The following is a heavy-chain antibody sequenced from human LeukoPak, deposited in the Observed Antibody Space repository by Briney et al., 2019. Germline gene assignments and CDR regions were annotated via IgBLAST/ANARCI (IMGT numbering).Heavy chain of an antibody. CDR3: ARDLDCSSTSCYEVLWEYFDY. CDR1: GYTFTSYG. D-gene: IGHD2-2*01. J-gene: IGHJ4*02. V-gene: IGHV1-18*01. CDR2: ISAYNGNT. Sequence: ASVKVSCKASGYTFTSYGISWVRQAPGQGLEWMGWISAYNGNTNYAQKLQGRVTMTTDTSTSTAYMELRSLRSDDTAVYYCARDLDCSSTSCYEVLWEYFDYWGQGTLVTVSS.